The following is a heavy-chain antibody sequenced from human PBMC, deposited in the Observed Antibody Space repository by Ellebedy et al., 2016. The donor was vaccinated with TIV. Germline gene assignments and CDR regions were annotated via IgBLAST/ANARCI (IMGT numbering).Heavy chain of an antibody. CDR2: INSDGSST. D-gene: IGHD6-13*01. CDR3: ARGAMAAAGDDY. Sequence: GESLKISCAASGFTFSSYWMHWVRQAPGKGLVWVSRINSDGSSTSYADSVKGRFTISRDNAKNTLYLQMNSLRAEDTAVYYCARGAMAAAGDDYWGQGTLVTVSS. V-gene: IGHV3-74*01. CDR1: GFTFSSYW. J-gene: IGHJ4*02.